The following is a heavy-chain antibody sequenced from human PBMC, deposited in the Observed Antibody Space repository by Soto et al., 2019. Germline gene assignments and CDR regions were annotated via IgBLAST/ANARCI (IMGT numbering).Heavy chain of an antibody. CDR2: IFYSGST. CDR1: GGSISSYY. V-gene: IGHV4-59*01. J-gene: IGHJ5*01. Sequence: QVQLQESGPGRVKPSETLSLTCTVSGGSISSYYWSWIRQPPGKGLEWIGFIFYSGSTSYNPSLKNRVTISIDTSEYQFSLKLNSVTAADTAVYYCASMIGDPVLSFDSWGQGTLVAVSS. CDR3: ASMIGDPVLSFDS. D-gene: IGHD3-10*02.